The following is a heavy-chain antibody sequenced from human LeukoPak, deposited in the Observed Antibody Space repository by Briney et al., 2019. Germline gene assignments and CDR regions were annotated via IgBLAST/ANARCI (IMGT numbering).Heavy chain of an antibody. V-gene: IGHV3-7*01. Sequence: GGSLRLSCAASGFIFNSYWMNWVRQAPGKGLEWVANIKQDGSKKYYVDSVKGRFTISRDNAKNSLYLQMNSLRAEDTAVYYCVAEYSSSSEYFQHWGQGTVVTVSS. CDR2: IKQDGSKK. CDR3: VAEYSSSSEYFQH. CDR1: GFIFNSYW. D-gene: IGHD6-6*01. J-gene: IGHJ1*01.